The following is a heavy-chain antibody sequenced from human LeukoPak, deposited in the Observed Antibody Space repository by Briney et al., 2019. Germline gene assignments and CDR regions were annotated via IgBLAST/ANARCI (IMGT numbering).Heavy chain of an antibody. J-gene: IGHJ4*02. V-gene: IGHV1-2*02. D-gene: IGHD1-7*01. CDR2: INPNSGGT. Sequence: ASVKVSCKASGYTFTGYYMHWVRQAPGQGLEWMGWINPNSGGTNYAQKFQGRVTMIRDTSISTVYMELSRLRSDDTAVYYCARVQTRQYNWNLNYWGQGTLVTVSS. CDR1: GYTFTGYY. CDR3: ARVQTRQYNWNLNY.